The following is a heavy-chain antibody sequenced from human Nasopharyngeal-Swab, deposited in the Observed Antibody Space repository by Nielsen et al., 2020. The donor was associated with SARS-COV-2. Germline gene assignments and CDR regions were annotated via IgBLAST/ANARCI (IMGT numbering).Heavy chain of an antibody. CDR3: ARGGNDPVDY. D-gene: IGHD5-12*01. Sequence: GESLKISCAASGFTFSSYSMNWVRQAPGKGLEWVSSISSSSSYIYYADSVKGRFTISRDNAKNSLYLQMNSLRVEDTAVYYCARGGNDPVDYWGQGSLVTVSS. J-gene: IGHJ4*02. V-gene: IGHV3-21*01. CDR2: ISSSSSYI. CDR1: GFTFSSYS.